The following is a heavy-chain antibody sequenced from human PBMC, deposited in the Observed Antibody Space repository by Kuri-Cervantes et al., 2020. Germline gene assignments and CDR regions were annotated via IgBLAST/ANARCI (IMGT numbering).Heavy chain of an antibody. V-gene: IGHV1-58*01. Sequence: SVKVSCKASGFTFTSSAVQWVRQARGQRLEWIGWIVVGSGNTNYAQKFQERVTITRDMSTSTAYMELRSLRSDDTAVYYCARDASKYCSSTSCLGRFDPWGQGTLVTVSS. CDR1: GFTFTSSA. J-gene: IGHJ5*02. CDR2: IVVGSGNT. CDR3: ARDASKYCSSTSCLGRFDP. D-gene: IGHD2-2*01.